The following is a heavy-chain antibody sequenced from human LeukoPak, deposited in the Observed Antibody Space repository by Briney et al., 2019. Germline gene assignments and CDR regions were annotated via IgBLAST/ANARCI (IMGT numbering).Heavy chain of an antibody. D-gene: IGHD1-26*01. Sequence: SVKVSCKASGYTFNDFHIRWVRQASEQGLEWMGWINPNSGGTDFAQNFQGRVTMTRDTSISTAYMELSGLRSDDTAVYYCARGSSLSGSGKPLDIWGQGTVVTVSS. J-gene: IGHJ3*02. CDR3: ARGSSLSGSGKPLDI. V-gene: IGHV1-2*02. CDR2: INPNSGGT. CDR1: GYTFNDFH.